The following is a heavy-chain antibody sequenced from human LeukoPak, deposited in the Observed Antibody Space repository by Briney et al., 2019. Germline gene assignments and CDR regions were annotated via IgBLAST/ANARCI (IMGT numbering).Heavy chain of an antibody. Sequence: SETLSLTCTVSGGSVSSGNYYWSWIRQPPGKGLEWIGYIYYSGSTNYNPSLKSRVTISVDTSKNQFSLKLISVTAADTAVYYCARALPGYCSTTSCSGGGFDPWGQGTLVTVSS. J-gene: IGHJ5*02. V-gene: IGHV4-61*01. CDR2: IYYSGST. CDR1: GGSVSSGNYY. D-gene: IGHD2-2*01. CDR3: ARALPGYCSTTSCSGGGFDP.